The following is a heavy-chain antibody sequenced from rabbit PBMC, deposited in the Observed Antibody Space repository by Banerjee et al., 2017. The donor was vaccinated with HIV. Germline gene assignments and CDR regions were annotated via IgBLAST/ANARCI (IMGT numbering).Heavy chain of an antibody. CDR3: ARDRDGDTPYNSYYFDL. J-gene: IGHJ4*01. CDR2: IAIGSVRT. Sequence: PGASLTLTCTASGFSFSSGYYMCWVRQAPGKGLEWIGCIAIGSVRTYYASWAKGRFTISKTSSTTVTLQMTSLTAADTATYFCARDRDGDTPYNSYYFDLWGQGTLVTVS. CDR1: GFSFSSGYY. V-gene: IGHV1S40*01. D-gene: IGHD2-1*01.